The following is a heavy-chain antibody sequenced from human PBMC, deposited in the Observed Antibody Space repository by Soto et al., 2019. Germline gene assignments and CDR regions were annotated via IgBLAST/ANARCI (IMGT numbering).Heavy chain of an antibody. V-gene: IGHV3-33*01. D-gene: IGHD3-22*01. Sequence: PGGSLRLSCAASGFTFSSYGMHWVRQAPGEGLEWVAVIWYDGSNKCYADSVKGRFTISRDNSKNTLYLQMNSLRAEDTAVYYCARGRYYDSSGSKNSDAFDIWGQGTMVTVSS. J-gene: IGHJ3*02. CDR3: ARGRYYDSSGSKNSDAFDI. CDR2: IWYDGSNK. CDR1: GFTFSSYG.